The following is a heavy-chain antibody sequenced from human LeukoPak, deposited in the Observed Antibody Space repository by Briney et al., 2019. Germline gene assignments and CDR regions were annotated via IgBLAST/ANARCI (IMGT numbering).Heavy chain of an antibody. Sequence: PGGPLRLSCAVSGFTFSNYAMTWVRQAPEKGLELVSTIGGSGYSTYDADSVRGRFAISRDNSKNTLYLQMNSLRADDTAVYYCARIPTYQPLLAPSYYYMDVWGKGTTVTVSS. CDR3: ARIPTYQPLLAPSYYYMDV. V-gene: IGHV3-23*01. CDR1: GFTFSNYA. J-gene: IGHJ6*03. CDR2: IGGSGYST. D-gene: IGHD2-2*01.